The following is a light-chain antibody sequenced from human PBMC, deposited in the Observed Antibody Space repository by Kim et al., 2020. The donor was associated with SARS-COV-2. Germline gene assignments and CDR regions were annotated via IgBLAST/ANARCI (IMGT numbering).Light chain of an antibody. CDR3: QQYRGT. CDR2: GAS. Sequence: EIVLTQSPGTLSLSPVERATLSCRASQSVSSSYLAWYQQKPGQAPRLLIYGASSRATGIPDRFSGSGSGTDFTLTISRLEPEDFAVYYCQQYRGTFGPGTKVDIK. CDR1: QSVSSSY. J-gene: IGKJ3*01. V-gene: IGKV3-20*01.